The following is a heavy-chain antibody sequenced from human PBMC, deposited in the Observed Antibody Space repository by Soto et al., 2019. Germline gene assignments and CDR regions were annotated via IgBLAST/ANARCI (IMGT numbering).Heavy chain of an antibody. CDR2: ISAYNGNT. D-gene: IGHD2-21*02. CDR3: ARGAVVVTATGYYYYGMDV. CDR1: GYTFTSYG. J-gene: IGHJ6*02. Sequence: ASVKVSCKASGYTFTSYGISWVRQAPGQWLEWMGWISAYNGNTNYAQKLQGRVTMTTDTSTSTAYMELRSLRSDDTAVYYCARGAVVVTATGYYYYGMDVWGQGTTVTVSS. V-gene: IGHV1-18*01.